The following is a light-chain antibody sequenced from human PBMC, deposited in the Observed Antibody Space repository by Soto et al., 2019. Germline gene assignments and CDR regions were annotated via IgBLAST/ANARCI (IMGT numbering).Light chain of an antibody. J-gene: IGLJ2*01. CDR3: NSYTSSSTLV. CDR1: SSDVGGYNY. V-gene: IGLV2-14*03. Sequence: QLVLTQPASVSGSPGQSITISCTGTSSDVGGYNYVSWYQQHPGKAPKLIIYDVSNRPSGVSNRFSGSKSGNTASLTISGLQDEDEADYYCNSYTSSSTLVFGGGTKLTVL. CDR2: DVS.